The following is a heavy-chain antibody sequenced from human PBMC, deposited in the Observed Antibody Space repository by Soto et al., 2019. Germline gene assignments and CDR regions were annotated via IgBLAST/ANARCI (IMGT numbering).Heavy chain of an antibody. J-gene: IGHJ4*02. V-gene: IGHV4-39*01. CDR1: GESISSSSYY. CDR2: IYYSGRT. CDR3: ARQRTTVVTQAYFDQ. D-gene: IGHD2-21*02. Sequence: TSETLSLTCIVSGESISSSSYYWGWIRHPPGKGLEWIGSIYYSGRTYYNPSFKSRVTISIDTSKNQFSLKLSSVTATDTAVYYCARQRTTVVTQAYFDQWGQGAMVTV.